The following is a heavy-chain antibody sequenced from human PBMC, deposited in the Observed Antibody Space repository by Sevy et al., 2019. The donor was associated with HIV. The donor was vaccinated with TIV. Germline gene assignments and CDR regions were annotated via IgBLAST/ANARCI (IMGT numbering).Heavy chain of an antibody. Sequence: GGSLRLSCAASGFSISPYAFHWVRQAPGKGLEWVALMSYDGSTRYYADSAKGRFAISKDNSKNTLYLQMNSLRIEDTAIYYCARDGGYSTGLYAGYWGQGTLVTVSS. CDR1: GFSISPYA. CDR3: ARDGGYSTGLYAGY. CDR2: MSYDGSTR. D-gene: IGHD6-19*01. V-gene: IGHV3-30*09. J-gene: IGHJ4*02.